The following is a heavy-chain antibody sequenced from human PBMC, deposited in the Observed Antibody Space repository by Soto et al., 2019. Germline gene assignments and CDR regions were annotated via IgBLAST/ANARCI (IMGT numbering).Heavy chain of an antibody. CDR2: ISGSGGST. CDR1: GFTFSSYA. Sequence: EVPLLESGGGLVKPGGSLRLSCAASGFTFSSYAMSWVRQAPGKGLEWVSAISGSGGSTYYADSVKGRFTISRDNSKNTLYLQMNSLRAEDTAVYYCAKEYEYSSGWERIDYWGQGTLVTVSS. J-gene: IGHJ4*02. D-gene: IGHD6-19*01. CDR3: AKEYEYSSGWERIDY. V-gene: IGHV3-23*01.